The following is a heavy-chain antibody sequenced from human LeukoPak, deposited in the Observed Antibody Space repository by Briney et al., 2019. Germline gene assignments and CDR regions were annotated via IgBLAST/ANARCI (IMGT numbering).Heavy chain of an antibody. Sequence: SETLSLTCAVYGASFSGYYWSWVSQPPGEGLEWLGEINYSGTNNYNPSLKSRVTISADTYKNLFSLSLSSVTAADTGVYYCARAPYCGGDCSRASDYWGQGSLVTVSS. D-gene: IGHD2-21*02. J-gene: IGHJ4*02. V-gene: IGHV4-34*01. CDR1: GASFSGYY. CDR3: ARAPYCGGDCSRASDY. CDR2: INYSGTN.